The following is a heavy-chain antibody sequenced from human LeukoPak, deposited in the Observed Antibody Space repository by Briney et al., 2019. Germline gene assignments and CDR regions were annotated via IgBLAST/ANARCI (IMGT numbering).Heavy chain of an antibody. CDR1: GGSFSGYC. D-gene: IGHD2-15*01. J-gene: IGHJ5*02. Sequence: PSETLSLTCAVYGGSFSGYCWSWIRQPPGKGLEWIGEINHSGSTNYNPSLKSRVTISVDTSKNQFSLKLSSVTAADTAVYYCARGNVVVVAATRRYNWFDPWGQGTLVTVSS. CDR3: ARGNVVVVAATRRYNWFDP. CDR2: INHSGST. V-gene: IGHV4-34*01.